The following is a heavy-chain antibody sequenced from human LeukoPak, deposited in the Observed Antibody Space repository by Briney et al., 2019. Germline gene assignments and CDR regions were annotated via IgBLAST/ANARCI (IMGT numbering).Heavy chain of an antibody. V-gene: IGHV3-7*04. CDR3: ARGEVGLTTVTVFDY. D-gene: IGHD4-17*01. Sequence: GGSLRLSCAASGFTFSRHWMSWVRQAPGKGLEWVAIINQDGSEKYYVDSVKGRFTISRDNAKNSLYLEMNSLRAEDTAVYYCARGEVGLTTVTVFDYWGQGTLVTVSS. J-gene: IGHJ4*02. CDR2: INQDGSEK. CDR1: GFTFSRHW.